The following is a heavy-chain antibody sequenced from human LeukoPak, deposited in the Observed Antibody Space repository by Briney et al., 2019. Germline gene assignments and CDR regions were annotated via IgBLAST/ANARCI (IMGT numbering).Heavy chain of an antibody. J-gene: IGHJ4*02. V-gene: IGHV4-34*01. CDR2: INHSGST. CDR1: GGSFSGYY. Sequence: PSETLSLTCAVYGGSFSGYYWSWIRQPPGKGLEWIGEINHSGSTNYNPSLKSRVTISVDTPKNQFSLKLSSVTAADTAVYYCARGPPQLLWFGELLSVYFDYWGQGTLVTVSS. CDR3: ARGPPQLLWFGELLSVYFDY. D-gene: IGHD3-10*01.